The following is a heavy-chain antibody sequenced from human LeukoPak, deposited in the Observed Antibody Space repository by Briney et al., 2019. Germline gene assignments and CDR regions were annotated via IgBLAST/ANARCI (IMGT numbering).Heavy chain of an antibody. J-gene: IGHJ4*02. V-gene: IGHV3-11*01. D-gene: IGHD3-22*01. Sequence: PGGSLRLSCAASGFTFSDYYMGWIRQAPGKGLEWVSYISSSGSTKYSADSVKGRFTISRDNAKNSLYLQMKSLRAEDTAVYYCARTRKNYYDSSGLFDYWGQGTLVTVSS. CDR1: GFTFSDYY. CDR2: ISSSGSTK. CDR3: ARTRKNYYDSSGLFDY.